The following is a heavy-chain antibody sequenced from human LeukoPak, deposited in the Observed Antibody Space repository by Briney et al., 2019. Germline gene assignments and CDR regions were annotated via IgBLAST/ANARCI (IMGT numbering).Heavy chain of an antibody. V-gene: IGHV3-48*03. D-gene: IGHD3-3*01. CDR2: ISSSGSTI. CDR3: VLVLKPYYDFWSGPFDY. CDR1: GFTFSSYE. Sequence: GGSLRLSCAASGFTFSSYEMNWVRQAPGKGLEWVSYISSSGSTIYYADSVKGRFTISRDNAKNSLYLQMNSLRAEDTAVYYCVLVLKPYYDFWSGPFDYWGQGTLVTVSS. J-gene: IGHJ4*02.